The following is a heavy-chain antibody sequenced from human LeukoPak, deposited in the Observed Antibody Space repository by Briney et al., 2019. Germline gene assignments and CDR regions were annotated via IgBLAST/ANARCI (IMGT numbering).Heavy chain of an antibody. Sequence: SETLSLTCAFYGGSFSTYYWSWIRQPPGKGLEWIGEINHSGSTNYNPSLKSRVTISIDTSKNQFSLKLTSATAADTAVYYCARGDDYKSTLFDYWGQGTLVTVSS. D-gene: IGHD5-12*01. CDR3: ARGDDYKSTLFDY. CDR2: INHSGST. V-gene: IGHV4-34*01. CDR1: GGSFSTYY. J-gene: IGHJ4*02.